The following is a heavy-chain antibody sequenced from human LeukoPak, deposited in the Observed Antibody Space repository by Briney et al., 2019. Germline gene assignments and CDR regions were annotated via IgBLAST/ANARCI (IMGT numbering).Heavy chain of an antibody. CDR3: ARILATIDAFDI. Sequence: TSETLSLTCTVSGGSISSSSYYWGWIRQPPGKGLEWIGSIYYSGSTYYNPSLKSRVTISVDTSKNQLSLKLSSVTAADTAVYYCARILATIDAFDIWGQGTMVTVSS. J-gene: IGHJ3*02. CDR2: IYYSGST. V-gene: IGHV4-39*01. CDR1: GGSISSSSYY. D-gene: IGHD5-12*01.